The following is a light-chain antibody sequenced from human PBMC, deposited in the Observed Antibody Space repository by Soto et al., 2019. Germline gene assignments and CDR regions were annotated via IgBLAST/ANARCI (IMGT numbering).Light chain of an antibody. V-gene: IGLV2-14*01. Sequence: QSVLTQPASVSGSPGQSITISCTGTSSDVGGYNYVYWYQQHPGKAPKLMIYDVSNRPSGVSNRFSGSKSGNTASLTISGLQAEDDADYYCSSYTRINVVFGGGTQLTVL. J-gene: IGLJ2*01. CDR1: SSDVGGYNY. CDR3: SSYTRINVV. CDR2: DVS.